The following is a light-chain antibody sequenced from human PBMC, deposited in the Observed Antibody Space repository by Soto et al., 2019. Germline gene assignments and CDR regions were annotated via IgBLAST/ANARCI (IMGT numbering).Light chain of an antibody. Sequence: EIVMTQSPATLSVSPGERGTLSCRASQTVATNLAWYQQKPGQAPRLLIYHASTRATGIPARFSGSGSGTEFTLTISSLQSEDFAVYYCQEYIQWPPGMFGPGTKV. CDR2: HAS. J-gene: IGKJ1*01. CDR1: QTVATN. CDR3: QEYIQWPPGM. V-gene: IGKV3D-15*01.